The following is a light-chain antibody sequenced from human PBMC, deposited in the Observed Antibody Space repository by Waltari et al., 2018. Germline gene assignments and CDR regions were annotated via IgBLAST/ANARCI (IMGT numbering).Light chain of an antibody. CDR2: EVS. CDR1: SSDVWNYNL. J-gene: IGLJ2*01. CDR3: CSYAGYTSLL. V-gene: IGLV2-23*02. Sequence: QSALTQPASVSGSPGQSLTISCTGTSSDVWNYNLISWYQKYPDTAPKLMIYEVSKRPSGVSSRFSGSKSGNTASLTSSGLQAEDEAEYYCCSYAGYTSLLFGGGTKLTVL.